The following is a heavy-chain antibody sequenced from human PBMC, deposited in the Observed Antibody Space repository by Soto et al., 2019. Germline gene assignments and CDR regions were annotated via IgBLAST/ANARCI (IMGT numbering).Heavy chain of an antibody. V-gene: IGHV4-4*07. CDR1: GADINTYS. D-gene: IGHD6-19*01. J-gene: IGHJ6*02. CDR2: IYTSASI. Sequence: TLSLTCSVSGADINTYSWTWIRQPAGKGLEWIGRIYTSASINYNPSLKGRVTLSVDTSTNQVSLRLASVTAADTAIYYCARDREAGYNFYYGMDVWGQGTTVTVSS. CDR3: ARDREAGYNFYYGMDV.